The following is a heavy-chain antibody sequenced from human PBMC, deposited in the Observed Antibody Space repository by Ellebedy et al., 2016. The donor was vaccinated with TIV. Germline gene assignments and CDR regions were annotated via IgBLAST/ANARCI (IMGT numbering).Heavy chain of an antibody. CDR1: GGSIRSSSYC. V-gene: IGHV4-39*01. Sequence: SETLSLXCTVSGGSIRSSSYCWGWIRQPPGKGLEWIGAIYDSGSAYYNPSLKSRVTISVDTSKNQFSLKLSSVTAADTAVYYCARLAYSSSSRDYYYGMDVWGQGTTVTVSS. CDR3: ARLAYSSSSRDYYYGMDV. CDR2: IYDSGSA. J-gene: IGHJ6*02. D-gene: IGHD6-6*01.